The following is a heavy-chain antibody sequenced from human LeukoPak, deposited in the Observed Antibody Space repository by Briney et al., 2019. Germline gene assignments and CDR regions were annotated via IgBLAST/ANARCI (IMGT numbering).Heavy chain of an antibody. CDR3: TRGSSGRRDY. D-gene: IGHD6-19*01. CDR1: GYTFTTCD. V-gene: IGHV1-8*01. J-gene: IGHJ4*02. CDR2: MNPNSGNT. Sequence: GASVKVSCKASGYTFTTCDINWVRQATGQGLEWMGWMNPNSGNTDYAQSFQGRVTMTRDTSISTAYMELSNLRSEDTAIYYCTRGSSGRRDYWGQGTLVTVSS.